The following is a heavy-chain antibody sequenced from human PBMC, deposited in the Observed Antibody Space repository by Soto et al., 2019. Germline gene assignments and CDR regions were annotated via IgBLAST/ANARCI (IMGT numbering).Heavy chain of an antibody. V-gene: IGHV1-69*06. CDR1: GGTFSSYA. Sequence: SVKVSCKASGGTFSSYAISWVRQATGQGLEWMGGIIPIFGTANYAQKFQGRVTITADKSTSTAYMELSSLRSEDTAVYYCARTYGSGSYSIYYYYYYGMDVWGQGTTVTVSS. J-gene: IGHJ6*02. CDR2: IIPIFGTA. CDR3: ARTYGSGSYSIYYYYYYGMDV. D-gene: IGHD3-10*01.